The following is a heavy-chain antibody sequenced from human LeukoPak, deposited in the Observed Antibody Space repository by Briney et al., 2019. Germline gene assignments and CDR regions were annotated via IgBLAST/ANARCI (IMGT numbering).Heavy chain of an antibody. J-gene: IGHJ4*02. CDR3: VKDGSTVTTPKFNY. CDR2: ISSNGGST. V-gene: IGHV3-64D*06. D-gene: IGHD4-17*01. Sequence: PGRSLRLSCTASGFTFGDYAMSWVRQAPGKGLEYVSAISSNGGSTYYADSVKGRFTISRDNSKNTLYLQMSSLRAEDTAVYYCVKDGSTVTTPKFNYWGQGTLVTVSS. CDR1: GFTFGDYA.